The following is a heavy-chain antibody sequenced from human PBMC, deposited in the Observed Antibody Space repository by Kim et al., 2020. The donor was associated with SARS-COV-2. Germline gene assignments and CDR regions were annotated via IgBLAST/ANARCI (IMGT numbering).Heavy chain of an antibody. Sequence: SVKVSCKASGFTFTSSAMQWVRQARGQRLEWIGWIVVGSGNTNYAQKFQERVTITRDMSTSTAYMERSSLRSEDTAVYYCAASVYDILTGYPPGMDVWGQGTTVTVSS. CDR1: GFTFTSSA. CDR2: IVVGSGNT. V-gene: IGHV1-58*02. CDR3: AASVYDILTGYPPGMDV. J-gene: IGHJ6*02. D-gene: IGHD3-9*01.